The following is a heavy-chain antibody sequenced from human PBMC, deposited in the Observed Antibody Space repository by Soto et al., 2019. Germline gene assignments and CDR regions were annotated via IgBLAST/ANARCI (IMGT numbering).Heavy chain of an antibody. CDR1: GGSISSGGYY. Sequence: SETLSLTCAVYGGSISSGGYYWSWIRQHPGKGLEWIGYIYYSGSTYYNPSLKSRVTISVDTSKNQFSLKLSSVTAADTAVYYCAIVVVPRYCSGGSCPTPYYYYMDVWGKGTTVTVSS. CDR2: IYYSGST. CDR3: AIVVVPRYCSGGSCPTPYYYYMDV. J-gene: IGHJ6*03. V-gene: IGHV4-31*11. D-gene: IGHD2-15*01.